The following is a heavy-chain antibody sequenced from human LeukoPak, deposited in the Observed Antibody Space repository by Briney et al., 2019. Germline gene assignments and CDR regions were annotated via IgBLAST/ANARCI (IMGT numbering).Heavy chain of an antibody. D-gene: IGHD6-19*01. CDR1: GGTFSSYA. V-gene: IGHV1-69*13. J-gene: IGHJ4*02. Sequence: SVKVSCKASGGTFSSYAISWVRQAPGQGLEWMGGIIPIFGTANYAQKFQGRVTITADESTSTAYMELSSLRSEDTAVYYCARDWSESGIAVADYFDYWGQGTLVTVSS. CDR3: ARDWSESGIAVADYFDY. CDR2: IIPIFGTA.